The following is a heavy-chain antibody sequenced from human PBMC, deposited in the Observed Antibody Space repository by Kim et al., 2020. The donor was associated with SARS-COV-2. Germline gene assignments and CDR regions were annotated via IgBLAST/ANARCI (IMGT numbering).Heavy chain of an antibody. D-gene: IGHD3-16*01. CDR3: AREDVGFDV. CDR1: GFPIRSNY. V-gene: IGHV3-53*04. CDR2: IHSAGST. J-gene: IGHJ3*01. Sequence: GGSLRLSCKASGFPIRSNYMAWVRQAPGKGLEWVSIIHSAGSTYYRASVKGRFTISRQYSENTVHLQMNSLIVEDTALYFCAREDVGFDVWGHGTMVTVS.